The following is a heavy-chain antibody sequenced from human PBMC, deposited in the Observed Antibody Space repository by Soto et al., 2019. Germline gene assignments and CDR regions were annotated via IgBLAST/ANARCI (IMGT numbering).Heavy chain of an antibody. D-gene: IGHD3-22*01. CDR2: ISYDGSNK. CDR1: GFTFSSYG. J-gene: IGHJ6*02. Sequence: QPGGSLRLSCAASGFTFSSYGMHWVRQAPGKGLEWVAVISYDGSNKYYADSVKGRFTISRDNSKNTLYLQMNSLRAEDTAVYYCGSSGYYYYYYGMDVWGQGTTVTV. V-gene: IGHV3-30*03. CDR3: GSSGYYYYYYGMDV.